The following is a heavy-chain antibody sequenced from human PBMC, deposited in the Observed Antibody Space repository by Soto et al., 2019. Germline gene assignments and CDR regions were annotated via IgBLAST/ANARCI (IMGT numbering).Heavy chain of an antibody. CDR3: ARDKITGLFDY. Sequence: PSETLSLTCAVYGGSFSGYDWIWIRQPPGTGLEWIGEINHSGSTNYNPSLKSRVTISVDTSKNQFSLKLTSVTAAVTAVYYCARDKITGLFDYWGQGTLVTAPQ. D-gene: IGHD2-8*02. CDR2: INHSGST. J-gene: IGHJ4*02. V-gene: IGHV4-34*01. CDR1: GGSFSGYD.